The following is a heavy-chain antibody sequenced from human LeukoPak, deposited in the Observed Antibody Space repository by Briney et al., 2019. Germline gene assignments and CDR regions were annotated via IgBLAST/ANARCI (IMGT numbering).Heavy chain of an antibody. CDR1: GFTFSSYA. D-gene: IGHD3-9*01. CDR2: VSGSGGRP. Sequence: GGSLRLSCAASGFTFSSYAMSWVRQAPGKGLDWVSAVSGSGGRPYYADAVKGRFTISRDNSKNTLYLQMNSLRAEDTAVYYCAKEGRYFDWLLPRDDAFDIWGQGTMVTVSS. V-gene: IGHV3-23*01. J-gene: IGHJ3*02. CDR3: AKEGRYFDWLLPRDDAFDI.